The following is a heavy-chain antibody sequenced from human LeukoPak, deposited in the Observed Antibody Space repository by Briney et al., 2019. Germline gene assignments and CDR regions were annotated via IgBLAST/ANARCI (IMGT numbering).Heavy chain of an antibody. J-gene: IGHJ5*02. CDR3: ARGGYDFWSGPSPGDNWFDP. CDR1: GGTFSSYT. Sequence: ASVKVSCKASGGTFSSYTISWVRQAPGQGLEWMGRTIPILGIANYAQKFQGRVTITADKSTSTAYMELSSLRSEDTAVYYCARGGYDFWSGPSPGDNWFDPWGQGTLVTVSS. D-gene: IGHD3-3*01. CDR2: TIPILGIA. V-gene: IGHV1-69*02.